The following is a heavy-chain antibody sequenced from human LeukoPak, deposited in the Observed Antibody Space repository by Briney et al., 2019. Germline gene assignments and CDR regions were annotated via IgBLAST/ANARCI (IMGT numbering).Heavy chain of an antibody. V-gene: IGHV1-2*02. CDR3: ARDPQGIAAPGTYLVSHGMDV. J-gene: IGHJ6*02. CDR2: INLSSGGT. D-gene: IGHD6-13*01. CDR1: GYTFTGYY. Sequence: ASVKVSCKASGYTFTGYYIHWVRQAPGQGLEWMGWINLSSGGTNYAQKFQGRVTMTRDTSISTAYMELRRLISDDTAVYYCARDPQGIAAPGTYLVSHGMDVWGQGTTVTVSS.